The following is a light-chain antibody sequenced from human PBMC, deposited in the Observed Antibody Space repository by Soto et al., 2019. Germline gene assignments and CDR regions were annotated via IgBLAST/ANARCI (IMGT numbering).Light chain of an antibody. V-gene: IGKV3-20*01. CDR3: QHFGSSTLI. J-gene: IGKJ4*01. Sequence: IVLTQSPGTLSLSPGERATLSCRASQSLSSSYLAWYQQKPCQAPRLLIYGASSRATAIPDRFSGSGSGTDFTLTISRLEPEDFGVYYCQHFGSSTLIFGGGTKVEIK. CDR1: QSLSSSY. CDR2: GAS.